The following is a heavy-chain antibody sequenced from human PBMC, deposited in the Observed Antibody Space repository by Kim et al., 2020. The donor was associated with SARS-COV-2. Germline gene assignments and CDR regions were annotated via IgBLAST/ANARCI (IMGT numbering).Heavy chain of an antibody. D-gene: IGHD3-22*01. CDR1: GFTFSSYE. Sequence: GGSLRLSCAASGFTFSSYEMNWVRQAPGKGLEWVSYISSSGSTIYYADSVKGRFTISRDNAKNSLYLQMNSLRAEDTAVYYCARDDSSGYYVLYYGMDVWGQGTTVTVSS. CDR3: ARDDSSGYYVLYYGMDV. V-gene: IGHV3-48*03. J-gene: IGHJ6*02. CDR2: ISSSGSTI.